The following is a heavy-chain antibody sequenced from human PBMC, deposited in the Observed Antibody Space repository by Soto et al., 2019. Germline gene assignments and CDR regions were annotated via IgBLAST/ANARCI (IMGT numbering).Heavy chain of an antibody. CDR1: GGSISSGDYY. CDR2: IYYSGST. J-gene: IGHJ5*02. D-gene: IGHD6-13*01. CDR3: ARVSRAQQLALGNWFDP. Sequence: SETLSLTCTVSGGSISSGDYYWSWIRQPPGKGLEWIGYIYYSGSTYYNPSLKSRVTISVDTSKNQFSLKLSSVTAADTAVYYCARVSRAQQLALGNWFDPWGQGTLVTVSS. V-gene: IGHV4-30-4*01.